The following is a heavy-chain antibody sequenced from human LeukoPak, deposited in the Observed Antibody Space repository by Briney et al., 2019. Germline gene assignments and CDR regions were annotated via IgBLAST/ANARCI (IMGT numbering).Heavy chain of an antibody. Sequence: KPSETLSLTCGVSGGSISSSNWWSWVRQPPGKGLEWIGEIYHSGSTNYNPSLKSRVTISVDKSKNQLSLKLSSVTAADTAVYYCARDSGLGGDWFDPWGQGTLVTVSS. D-gene: IGHD3-10*01. CDR3: ARDSGLGGDWFDP. CDR1: GGSISSSNW. V-gene: IGHV4-4*02. CDR2: IYHSGST. J-gene: IGHJ5*02.